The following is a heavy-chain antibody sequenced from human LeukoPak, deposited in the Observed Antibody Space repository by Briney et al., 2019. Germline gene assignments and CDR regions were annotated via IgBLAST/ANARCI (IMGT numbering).Heavy chain of an antibody. CDR3: ARDYTGYFP. V-gene: IGHV3-7*03. CDR2: IKQDGSEK. J-gene: IGHJ5*02. D-gene: IGHD3-9*01. Sequence: GGSLRLSCVGSGYIFSTYWMNWVRQAPGKGLEWVANIKQDGSEKYYVDSVKGRFTISRDNAKNSLYLQMNSLRAEDTAVYYCARDYTGYFPWGQGTLVIVSS. CDR1: GYIFSTYW.